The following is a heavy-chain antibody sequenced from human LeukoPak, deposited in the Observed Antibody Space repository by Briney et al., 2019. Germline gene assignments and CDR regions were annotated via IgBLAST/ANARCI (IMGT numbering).Heavy chain of an antibody. V-gene: IGHV4-59*01. J-gene: IGHJ6*03. CDR1: GGSFSGYY. CDR3: ARVVYSGYDFRGAMDV. Sequence: SETLSLTCAVYGGSFSGYYWSWIRQPPGKGLEWIGYIYYTGSTNHNPSLKSRVTISVDTSKNQFSLKLSSVTAADTAVYYCARVVYSGYDFRGAMDVWGKGTTVTVSS. CDR2: IYYTGST. D-gene: IGHD5-12*01.